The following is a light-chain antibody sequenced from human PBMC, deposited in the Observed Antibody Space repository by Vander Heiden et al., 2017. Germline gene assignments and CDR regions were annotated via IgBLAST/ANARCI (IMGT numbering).Light chain of an antibody. CDR1: QSVSSN. CDR3: QQHNNWPPYT. J-gene: IGKJ2*01. CDR2: GAS. Sequence: ELVMTQSPATLSVSPGERATLSCRASQSVSSNLAWYQQKPGQAPRLLIYGASTRATGIPARFSGSGCGTEFTLTISSRQSEDFAVYYCQQHNNWPPYTFGQGTKVEIK. V-gene: IGKV3-15*01.